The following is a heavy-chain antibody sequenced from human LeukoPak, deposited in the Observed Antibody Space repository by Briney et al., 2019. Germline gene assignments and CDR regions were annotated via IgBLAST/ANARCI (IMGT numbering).Heavy chain of an antibody. J-gene: IGHJ4*02. CDR2: INLNSGGT. CDR3: AREGDDILTGYYFDY. D-gene: IGHD3-9*01. CDR1: GYTFTGYY. Sequence: GASVKVSCKASGYTFTGYYMHWVRQAPGQGLEWMGRINLNSGGTNYAQKFQGRVTMTRDTSISTAYMELSSLRSEDTAVYYCAREGDDILTGYYFDYWGQGTLVTVSS. V-gene: IGHV1-2*06.